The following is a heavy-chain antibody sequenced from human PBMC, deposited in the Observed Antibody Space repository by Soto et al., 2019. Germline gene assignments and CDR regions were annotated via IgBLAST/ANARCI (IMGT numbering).Heavy chain of an antibody. J-gene: IGHJ6*02. D-gene: IGHD3-16*01. V-gene: IGHV3-74*01. CDR2: IKGDGSSP. CDR3: ARGIMNYFGADV. CDR1: GFTFNTYW. Sequence: PGGSLRLSCAASGFTFNTYWMHWVRQAPGKGLVWVSRIKGDGSSPSYADSVKGRFTISRDSAKNTLYLQMDTLRAEDTAIYYCARGIMNYFGADVWGQGTTVTVSS.